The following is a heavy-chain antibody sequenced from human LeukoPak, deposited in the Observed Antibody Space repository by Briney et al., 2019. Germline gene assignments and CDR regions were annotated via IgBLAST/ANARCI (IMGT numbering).Heavy chain of an antibody. J-gene: IGHJ5*02. D-gene: IGHD6-13*01. Sequence: SETLSLTCTVSGGSISSSSYYWGWIRQPPGKGLEWTGSIYYSGSTYYNPSLKSRVTISVDTSKNQFSLKLSSVTAADTAVYYCARDGIAAAGTVTRGGWFDPWGQGTLVTVSS. CDR1: GGSISSSSYY. V-gene: IGHV4-39*02. CDR2: IYYSGST. CDR3: ARDGIAAAGTVTRGGWFDP.